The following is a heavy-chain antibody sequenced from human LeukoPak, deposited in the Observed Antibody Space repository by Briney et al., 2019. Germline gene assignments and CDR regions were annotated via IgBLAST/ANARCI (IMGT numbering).Heavy chain of an antibody. CDR2: IYHSGST. CDR1: GYSISSGYY. J-gene: IGHJ4*02. V-gene: IGHV4-38-2*01. CDR3: ARVGTDGYNS. D-gene: IGHD5-24*01. Sequence: SSETLSLTCAVSGYSISSGYYWGWIRQPPGKGLEWIGSIYHSGSTYYNPSLKSRVTISVDTSKNQFSLKLSSVTAADTAVYYCARVGTDGYNSWGQGTLVTVSS.